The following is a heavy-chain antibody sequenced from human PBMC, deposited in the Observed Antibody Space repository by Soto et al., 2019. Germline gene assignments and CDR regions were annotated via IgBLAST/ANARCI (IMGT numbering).Heavy chain of an antibody. D-gene: IGHD3-22*01. Sequence: QVQLVESGGGVVQPGRSLRLSCAASGFTFSSYGMHWVRQAPGKGLEWVAVIWYDGSNKYYADSVKGRFTISRDNSKNPLYLQMNSLRAEDTAVYYCARDNYDSSGYQNNYYGMDVWGQGTTVTVSS. CDR1: GFTFSSYG. CDR2: IWYDGSNK. V-gene: IGHV3-33*01. CDR3: ARDNYDSSGYQNNYYGMDV. J-gene: IGHJ6*02.